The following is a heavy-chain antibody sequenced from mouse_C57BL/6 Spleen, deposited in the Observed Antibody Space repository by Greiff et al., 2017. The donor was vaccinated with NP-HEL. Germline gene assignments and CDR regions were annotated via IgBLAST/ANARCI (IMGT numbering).Heavy chain of an antibody. CDR1: GYAFTNYL. CDR3: ARGNDGP. V-gene: IGHV1-54*01. Sequence: QVQLKESGAELVRPGTSVKVSCKASGYAFTNYLIEWVKQRPGQGLEWIGVSNPGSGGTNYNEKFMGKATLTADKSSSTAYMQLSSLTSEYSAVYFCARGNDGPWGKGTLVTVSA. CDR2: SNPGSGGT. J-gene: IGHJ3*01. D-gene: IGHD2-3*01.